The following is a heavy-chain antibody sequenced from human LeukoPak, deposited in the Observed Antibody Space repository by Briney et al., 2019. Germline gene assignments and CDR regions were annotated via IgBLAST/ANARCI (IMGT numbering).Heavy chain of an antibody. Sequence: SETLSLTCAVYGGSFSGYYWSWIRQPPGKGLEWIGEINHSGSTNYNPSLKSRVTISVDTSKNQLSLKLSSVTAADTAVYYCARGRSYSSSWYYFDYWGQGTLVTVSS. CDR1: GGSFSGYY. D-gene: IGHD6-13*01. CDR3: ARGRSYSSSWYYFDY. CDR2: INHSGST. V-gene: IGHV4-34*01. J-gene: IGHJ4*02.